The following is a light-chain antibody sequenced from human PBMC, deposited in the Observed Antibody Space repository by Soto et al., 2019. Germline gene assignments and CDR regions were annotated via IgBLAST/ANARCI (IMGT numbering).Light chain of an antibody. V-gene: IGLV4-69*01. CDR1: SGHSYYA. J-gene: IGLJ2*01. CDR2: LNSDGSH. CDR3: QTWGTGIVV. Sequence: QSVLTQSPSASASLGASVKLTCTLSSGHSYYAVAWHQQQPEKGPRYLMKLNSDGSHNNGDGIPDRFSGSSSGAERYLTISRLQSEDGADYYCQTWGTGIVVFGGGTKLTVL.